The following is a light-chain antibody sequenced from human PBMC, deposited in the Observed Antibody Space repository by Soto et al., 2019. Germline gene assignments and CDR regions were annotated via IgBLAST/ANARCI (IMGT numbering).Light chain of an antibody. V-gene: IGKV3-11*01. J-gene: IGKJ5*01. CDR2: DAS. CDR1: QSVSSY. CDR3: QQRSNWPP. Sequence: EIVLTQSPATLSLSPGERATLSCRASQSVSSYLAWYQQKPGKAPRLLIYDASNMGTGIPARFSGSGSGTDFTLIISRLEHEYVAVYYCQQRSNWPPFGQGTRLEIK.